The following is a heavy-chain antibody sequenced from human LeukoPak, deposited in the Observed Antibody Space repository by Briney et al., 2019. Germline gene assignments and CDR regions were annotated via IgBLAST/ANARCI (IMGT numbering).Heavy chain of an antibody. CDR2: IKQDGSEK. J-gene: IGHJ5*02. CDR1: GFTFSSYW. D-gene: IGHD6-19*01. CDR3: ARGHSSGWYSAGFDP. Sequence: GGSLRLSCAASGFTFSSYWMSWVRQAPGKGLEWVANIKQDGSEKYYVDSVKGRFTISRDNAKNSLYLQMNSLRAEDTAVYYCARGHSSGWYSAGFDPWGQGTLVTVSS. V-gene: IGHV3-7*01.